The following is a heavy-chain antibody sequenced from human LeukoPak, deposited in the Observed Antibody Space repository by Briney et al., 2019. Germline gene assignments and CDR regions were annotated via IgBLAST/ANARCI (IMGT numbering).Heavy chain of an antibody. V-gene: IGHV4-59*08. CDR2: FYHTGSS. J-gene: IGHJ4*02. D-gene: IGHD6-13*01. CDR1: GDSISSYY. CDR3: ARRQSSSWYFDY. Sequence: SETLSLTCTVSGDSISSYYWSWIRQPPGKGLEWIGYFYHTGSSNYNPSLKSRVTMSVDTSKNQFSLKLSSVTAADTAVYYCARRQSSSWYFDYWGRGTQVTVSS.